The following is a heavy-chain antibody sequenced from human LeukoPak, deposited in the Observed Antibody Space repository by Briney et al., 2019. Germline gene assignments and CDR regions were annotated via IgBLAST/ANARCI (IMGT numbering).Heavy chain of an antibody. CDR2: INHSGST. CDR3: ATHSRITMVRGVLGWFDP. CDR1: GGSFSGYY. Sequence: SETLSLTCAVYGGSFSGYYWSWIRQPPGKGLEWIGEINHSGSTNYNPSLKSRVTISVDTSKNQFSLKLGSVTAADTAVYYCATHSRITMVRGVLGWFDPWGQGTLVTVSS. D-gene: IGHD3-10*01. V-gene: IGHV4-34*01. J-gene: IGHJ5*02.